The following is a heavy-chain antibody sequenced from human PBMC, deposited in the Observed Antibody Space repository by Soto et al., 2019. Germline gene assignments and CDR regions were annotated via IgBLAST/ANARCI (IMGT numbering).Heavy chain of an antibody. CDR1: DGSGGNLGDR. D-gene: IGHD3-16*01. CDR2: IYYSGST. Sequence: TMSLTRTVADGSGGNLGDRWILNRQPPGKGLEWIGYIYYSGSTNYNPSLKSRVTISVDTSKNQFSLKLSSVTAADTVVYYCARDYLGFSGTAFWGHGTTVPVSS. V-gene: IGHV4-61*08. J-gene: IGHJ6*02. CDR3: ARDYLGFSGTAF.